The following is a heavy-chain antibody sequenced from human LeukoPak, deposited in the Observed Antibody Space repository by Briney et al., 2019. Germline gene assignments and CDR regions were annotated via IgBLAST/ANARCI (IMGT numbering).Heavy chain of an antibody. CDR3: ARDLGYSNLRGPFGY. CDR1: GFTFSSYA. V-gene: IGHV3-30*04. Sequence: PGRSLRLSCAASGFTFSSYAMHWVRQAPGKGLEWVAVISYDGSNKYYADSVKGRFTISRDNSKNTLYLQMNSLRAEDTAVYYCARDLGYSNLRGPFGYWGQGTLVTVSS. J-gene: IGHJ4*02. CDR2: ISYDGSNK. D-gene: IGHD4-11*01.